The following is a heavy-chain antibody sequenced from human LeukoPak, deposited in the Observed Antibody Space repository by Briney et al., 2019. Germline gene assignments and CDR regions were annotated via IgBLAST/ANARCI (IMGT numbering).Heavy chain of an antibody. CDR1: GGTFSIYA. J-gene: IGHJ4*02. V-gene: IGHV1-69*04. Sequence: SVKVSCKASGGTFSIYAISWVRQAPGQGLEWIGRIIPILGIANYAQKFQGRVTITADKSTSTAYMELSSLRSEDTAVYYCAREFGASSGYYPNPLDYWGQGTLVTVSS. CDR3: AREFGASSGYYPNPLDY. CDR2: IIPILGIA. D-gene: IGHD3-22*01.